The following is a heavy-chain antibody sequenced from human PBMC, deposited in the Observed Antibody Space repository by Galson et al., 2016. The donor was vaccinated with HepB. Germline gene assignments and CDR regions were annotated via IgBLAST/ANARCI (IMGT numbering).Heavy chain of an antibody. CDR2: ISSSSTYI. D-gene: IGHD3-3*01. CDR3: ARGGYDFWSGYAPSTNWFDP. Sequence: SLRLSCAASGFTFSTYSTNWVRQAPGKGLEWVPSISSSSTYIYYADSVKGRFTISRDNAKNSLYLQMNSLSAEDTAVYYCARGGYDFWSGYAPSTNWFDPWGQGTLVTVSS. V-gene: IGHV3-21*01. CDR1: GFTFSTYS. J-gene: IGHJ5*02.